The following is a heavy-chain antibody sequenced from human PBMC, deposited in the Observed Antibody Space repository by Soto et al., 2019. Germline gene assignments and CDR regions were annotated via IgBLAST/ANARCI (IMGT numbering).Heavy chain of an antibody. D-gene: IGHD1-26*01. V-gene: IGHV1-18*01. CDR1: GYTFTSYC. J-gene: IGHJ4*02. Sequence: ASLKVSCKDSGYTFTSYCIRWVRQSPVQGLEWMGWISAYTGNTNYAQKVQGRVTMSTDTSTSTAYLELRSLRSDDTAVYYCARGPESRSTAYFDYWGQGTLVTVSS. CDR2: ISAYTGNT. CDR3: ARGPESRSTAYFDY.